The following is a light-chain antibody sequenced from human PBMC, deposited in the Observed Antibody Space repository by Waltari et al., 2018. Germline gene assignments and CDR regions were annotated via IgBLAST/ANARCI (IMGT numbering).Light chain of an antibody. CDR1: NSHIGSYNF. Sequence: QSALTQPASVSGSPGQSITLSCTGTNSHIGSYNFVSWYQQHPNKVPKLVLYEVSNRPSGVSNSFSGSKSGNTAFLTISGLQAEDEAEYYCSSYTKSTTQVFGTGTKVTVL. CDR2: EVS. V-gene: IGLV2-14*01. J-gene: IGLJ1*01. CDR3: SSYTKSTTQV.